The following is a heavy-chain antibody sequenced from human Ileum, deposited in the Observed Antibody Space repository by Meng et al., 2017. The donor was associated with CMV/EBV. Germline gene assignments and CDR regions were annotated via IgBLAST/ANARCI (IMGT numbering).Heavy chain of an antibody. Sequence: GESLKISCAASGFTFSSYAMNWVRQAPGKGLEWVSVIYSGGSSTYYADSVKGRFTISRDSSKNTLYLQMNTLRAEDTAVYYCAKALFSIAARLYIHYGRDVWGQGTTVTVSS. V-gene: IGHV3-23*03. CDR2: IYSGGSST. D-gene: IGHD6-6*01. CDR3: AKALFSIAARLYIHYGRDV. CDR1: GFTFSSYA. J-gene: IGHJ6*02.